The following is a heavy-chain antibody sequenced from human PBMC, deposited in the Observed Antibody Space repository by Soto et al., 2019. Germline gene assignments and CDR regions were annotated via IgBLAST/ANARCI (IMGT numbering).Heavy chain of an antibody. V-gene: IGHV4-30-4*01. CDR2: IYYSGST. CDR3: ARDASRVFVESPQPYYCTHF. Sequence: PSETLSLTCTVSGGSISSGDYYWSWIRQPPGKGLEWIGYIYYSGSTYYNPSLKSRVTISVDTSKNQFSLKLSSVTAADTAVYYCARDASRVFVESPQPYYCTHFSCQATSVTVSS. J-gene: IGHJ6*02. CDR1: GGSISSGDYY. D-gene: IGHD3-10*02.